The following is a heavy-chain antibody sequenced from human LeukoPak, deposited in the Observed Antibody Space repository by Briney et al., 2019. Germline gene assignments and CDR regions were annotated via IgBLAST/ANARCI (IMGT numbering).Heavy chain of an antibody. CDR2: IRSKANSYAT. CDR3: TTVYSSSSVY. V-gene: IGHV3-73*01. Sequence: GGSLRLSCAASGFTFSGSAMHWVRQASGKGLEWVGRIRSKANSYATAYAASVKGRLTISRDDSKNTAYLQMNSLKTEDTAVYYCTTVYSSSSVYWGQGTLVTVSS. J-gene: IGHJ4*02. D-gene: IGHD6-6*01. CDR1: GFTFSGSA.